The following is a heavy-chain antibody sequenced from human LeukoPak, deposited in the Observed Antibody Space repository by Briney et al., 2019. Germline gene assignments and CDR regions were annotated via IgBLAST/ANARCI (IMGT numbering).Heavy chain of an antibody. CDR3: AKDGVPSRWFGRNYFDY. CDR2: IRYDGSNK. CDR1: GFTFSSYG. D-gene: IGHD3-10*01. Sequence: GGSLRLSCAAPGFTFSSYGMHWVRLAPGKGLEWVAFIRYDGSNKYYADSVKGRFTISRDNSKNTLYLQMNSLRAEDTAVYYCAKDGVPSRWFGRNYFDYWGQGTLVTVSS. J-gene: IGHJ4*02. V-gene: IGHV3-30*02.